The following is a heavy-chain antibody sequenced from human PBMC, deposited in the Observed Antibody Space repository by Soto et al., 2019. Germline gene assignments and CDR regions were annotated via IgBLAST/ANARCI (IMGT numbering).Heavy chain of an antibody. D-gene: IGHD2-21*01. CDR1: GFTFSSYA. Sequence: LRLSCAASGFTFSSYAMSWVRQAPGKGLEWVSSISDSGGNTYYADSVKGRFTISRDNSKNTLYLQMNSLRAEDTAVYYCAKDPPIPTLTIPRFYYYVMDVWGQGTTVTVSS. V-gene: IGHV3-23*01. CDR2: ISDSGGNT. CDR3: AKDPPIPTLTIPRFYYYVMDV. J-gene: IGHJ6*02.